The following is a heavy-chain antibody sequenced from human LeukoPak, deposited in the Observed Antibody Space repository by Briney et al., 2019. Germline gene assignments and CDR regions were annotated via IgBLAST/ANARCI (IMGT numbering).Heavy chain of an antibody. CDR2: MNPNSGNT. J-gene: IGHJ4*02. CDR1: GYTFTSYD. V-gene: IGHV1-8*01. Sequence: ASVKVSCKASGYTFTSYDINWVRQATGQGLEWMGWMNPNSGNTGYAQKFQGRVTMTRNTSISTAYMELSSLRSEDTAVYYCARVLGIAAAGTVDYWGQGTLVTVSS. D-gene: IGHD6-13*01. CDR3: ARVLGIAAAGTVDY.